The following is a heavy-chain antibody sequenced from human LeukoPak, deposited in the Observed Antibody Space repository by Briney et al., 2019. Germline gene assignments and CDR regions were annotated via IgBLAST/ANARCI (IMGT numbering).Heavy chain of an antibody. D-gene: IGHD3-16*01. CDR1: GFTFSSYA. CDR3: ARERMGPRGTFDI. V-gene: IGHV3-30*07. CDR2: ISYDGSNK. Sequence: GRSLRLSCAASGFTFSSYAMHWVRQAPGKGLEWVAVISYDGSNKYYADSVKGRFTISRDNSKNTLYLQMNSLRAEDTAVYYCARERMGPRGTFDIWGQGTMVTVSS. J-gene: IGHJ3*02.